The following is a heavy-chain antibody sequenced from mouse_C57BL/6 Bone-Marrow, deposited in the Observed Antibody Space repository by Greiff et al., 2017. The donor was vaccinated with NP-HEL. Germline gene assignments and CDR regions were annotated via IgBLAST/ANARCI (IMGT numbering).Heavy chain of an antibody. J-gene: IGHJ4*01. CDR1: GYTFTSYW. CDR2: IYPGNSDT. V-gene: IGHV1-5*01. CDR3: TRSTAQATPYYAMDY. D-gene: IGHD3-2*02. Sequence: VQLKESGTVLARPGASVKMSCKTSGYTFTSYWMHWVKQRPGQGLEWIGAIYPGNSDTSYNQKFKGKAKLTAVPSASTAYMERSSLTNEDSAVYYCTRSTAQATPYYAMDYWGQGTSVTVSS.